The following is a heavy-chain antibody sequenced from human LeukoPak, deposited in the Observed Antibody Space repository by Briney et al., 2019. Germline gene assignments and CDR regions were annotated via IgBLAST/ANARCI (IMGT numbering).Heavy chain of an antibody. CDR1: GFTFDNYA. Sequence: PGRSLRLSCAASGFTFDNYAMHWVRQVPGKGLEWVSRISWNSGSIDYADSVKGRFSISRDNAKNSLYLQMNSLRAEDTALYFCAKDSSSSNYYYGMDVWGQGTTVTVSS. D-gene: IGHD6-6*01. CDR2: ISWNSGSI. J-gene: IGHJ6*02. CDR3: AKDSSSSNYYYGMDV. V-gene: IGHV3-9*01.